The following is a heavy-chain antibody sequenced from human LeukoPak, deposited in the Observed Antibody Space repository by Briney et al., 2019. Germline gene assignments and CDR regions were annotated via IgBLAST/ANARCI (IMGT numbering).Heavy chain of an antibody. D-gene: IGHD6-6*01. CDR2: IIPIFGIA. V-gene: IGHV1-69*04. Sequence: SVTVSCKASGGTFSSYAISWVRQAPGQGLEWMGRIIPIFGIANYAQKFQGRVTITEDKSTSTAYMELSSLRSEDTAVYYCAGPYSSSSGYYYYGMDVWGQGTTVTVSS. J-gene: IGHJ6*02. CDR3: AGPYSSSSGYYYYGMDV. CDR1: GGTFSSYA.